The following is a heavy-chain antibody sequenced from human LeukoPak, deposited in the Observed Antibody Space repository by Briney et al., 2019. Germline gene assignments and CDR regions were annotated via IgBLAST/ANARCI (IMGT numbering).Heavy chain of an antibody. CDR1: GGTFSSYA. CDR2: IIPIFGTA. V-gene: IGHV1-69*05. Sequence: APVKVSCKASGGTFSSYAISWVRQAPGQGLEWMGGIIPIFGTANYAQKFQGRVTITTDESTSTAYMELSSLRSEDTAVYYCASIWNPQAPPLWGQGTLVTVSS. J-gene: IGHJ4*02. CDR3: ASIWNPQAPPL. D-gene: IGHD1-1*01.